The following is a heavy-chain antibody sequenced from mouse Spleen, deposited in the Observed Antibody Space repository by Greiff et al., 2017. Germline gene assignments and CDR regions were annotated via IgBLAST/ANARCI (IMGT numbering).Heavy chain of an antibody. CDR3: ARPHGGNANWYFDV. V-gene: IGHV5-12-2*01. J-gene: IGHJ1*01. CDR1: GFTFSSYT. CDR2: ISNGGGST. Sequence: EVKLMESGGGLVQPGGSLKLSCAASGFTFSSYTMSWVRQTPEKRLEWVAYISNGGGSTYYPDTVKGRFTISRDNAKNTLYLQMSSLKSEDTAMYYCARPHGGNANWYFDVWGAGTTVTVSS. D-gene: IGHD2-1*01.